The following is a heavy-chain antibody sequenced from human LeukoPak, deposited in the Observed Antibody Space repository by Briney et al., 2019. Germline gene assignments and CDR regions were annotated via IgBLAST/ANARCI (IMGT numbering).Heavy chain of an antibody. D-gene: IGHD3-10*01. V-gene: IGHV1-69*05. J-gene: IGHJ3*02. CDR1: GGTFSSYA. CDR3: ARGTGLKAFDI. Sequence: GASVKVSCKASGGTFSSYAISWVRQAPGQGLEWMGGIIPIFGTANYAQKFQGRVTMTRDTSTSTVYMELSSLRSEDTAVYYCARGTGLKAFDIWGQGTMVTVSS. CDR2: IIPIFGTA.